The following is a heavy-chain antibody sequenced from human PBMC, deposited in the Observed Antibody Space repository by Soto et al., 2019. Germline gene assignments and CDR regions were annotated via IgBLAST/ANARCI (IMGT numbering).Heavy chain of an antibody. CDR1: GGSISGGGYY. CDR3: ARVCGGDCHYGMDV. V-gene: IGHV4-31*03. D-gene: IGHD2-21*02. Sequence: QVQLQESGPGLVKPSQTLSLTCTVSGGSISGGGYYWTWIRQHPGKGLEWIGYIYYSGSTYSNPSLKSRVTISVDTSKNQFSLKLSSVTAADTAVYYCARVCGGDCHYGMDVWGQGTTVTVSS. CDR2: IYYSGST. J-gene: IGHJ6*02.